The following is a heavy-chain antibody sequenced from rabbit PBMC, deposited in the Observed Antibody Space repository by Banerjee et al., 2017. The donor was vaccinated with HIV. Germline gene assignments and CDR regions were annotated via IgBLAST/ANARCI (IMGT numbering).Heavy chain of an antibody. J-gene: IGHJ3*01. CDR2: INTSSGNT. D-gene: IGHD6-1*01. V-gene: IGHV1S45*01. Sequence: QEQLEESGGDLVKPEGSLTLTCTASGFSFTNKYVMCWVRQAPGKGLEWIACINTSSGNTVYASWAKGRFTISKTSSTTVTLQMTSLTAADTATYFCAGGGAGYGWTRLDLWGQGTLVTVS. CDR1: GFSFTNKYV. CDR3: AGGGAGYGWTRLDL.